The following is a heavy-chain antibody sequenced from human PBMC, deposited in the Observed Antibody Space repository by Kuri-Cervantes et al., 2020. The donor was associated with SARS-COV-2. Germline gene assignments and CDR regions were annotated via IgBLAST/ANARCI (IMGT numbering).Heavy chain of an antibody. J-gene: IGHJ6*02. CDR3: AADMAHCGGDCYSNYYYYSGMDV. CDR2: IIPILGIA. CDR1: GYTFTSYG. D-gene: IGHD2-21*02. V-gene: IGHV1-69*04. Sequence: SVKVSCKVSGYTFTSYGISWVRQAPGQGLEWMGRIIPILGIANYAQKFQGRVTITADKSTSTAYMELSSLRSEDTAVYYCAADMAHCGGDCYSNYYYYSGMDVWGQGTTVTVSS.